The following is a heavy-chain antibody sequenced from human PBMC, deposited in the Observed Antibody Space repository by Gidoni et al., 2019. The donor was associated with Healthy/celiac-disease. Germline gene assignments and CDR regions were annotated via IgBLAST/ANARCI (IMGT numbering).Heavy chain of an antibody. CDR2: IIPIFGTA. J-gene: IGHJ6*02. CDR1: GGTFSSYA. D-gene: IGHD3-10*01. CDR3: ARGARENPSRITMVRGVIRYGMDV. V-gene: IGHV1-69*01. Sequence: QVQLVQSGAEVKKPGSSVKVSCKASGGTFSSYAISWVRQAPGQGLEWMGGIIPIFGTANYAQKFQGRVTITADESTSTAYMELSSLRSEDTAVYYCARGARENPSRITMVRGVIRYGMDVWGQGTTVTVSS.